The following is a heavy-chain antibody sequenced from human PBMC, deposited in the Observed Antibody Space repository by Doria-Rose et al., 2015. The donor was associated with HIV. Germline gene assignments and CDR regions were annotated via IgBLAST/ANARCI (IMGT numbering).Heavy chain of an antibody. Sequence: QVQLVQSGGGLVNLGGSLRLSCAASGFTFSDYYMSWIRQTPGKGLEWISYISSSDSTIYYADSVKGRFTISRDNAKNSLYLHMNSLRADDTAVYYCARDRRITTSSWYFFDYWGHGTLVGGSS. CDR3: ARDRRITTSSWYFFDY. CDR1: GFTFSDYY. J-gene: IGHJ4*01. CDR2: ISSSDSTI. V-gene: IGHV3-11*04. D-gene: IGHD6-13*01.